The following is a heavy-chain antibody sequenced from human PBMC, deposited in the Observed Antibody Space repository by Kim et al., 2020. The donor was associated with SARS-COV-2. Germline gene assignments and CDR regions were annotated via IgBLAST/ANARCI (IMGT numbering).Heavy chain of an antibody. D-gene: IGHD6-13*01. Sequence: GGSLRLSCAASGFTFSSYSMNWVRQAPGKGLEWVSSISSSSSYIYYADSVKGRFTIARDNAKNSLYLQMNSLRAEDTAVYYCARARGIAAAANYYGMDVWGQVTPVTVAS. CDR3: ARARGIAAAANYYGMDV. V-gene: IGHV3-21*01. J-gene: IGHJ6*02. CDR1: GFTFSSYS. CDR2: ISSSSSYI.